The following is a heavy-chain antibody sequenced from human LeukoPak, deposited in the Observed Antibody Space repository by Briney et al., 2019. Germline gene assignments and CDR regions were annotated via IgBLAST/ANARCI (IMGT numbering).Heavy chain of an antibody. CDR3: AIGGGSGYYGWPGAENRFDY. D-gene: IGHD3-22*01. V-gene: IGHV4-30-4*01. Sequence: PSETLSLTCTVSGGSISSGDYFWSWIRQHPGKGLEWIGYIYYSGCTYYNPSLKSRVTISVDTSKNQFSLKLSSVTAADTAVYYCAIGGGSGYYGWPGAENRFDYWGQGTLVTVSS. CDR1: GGSISSGDYF. CDR2: IYYSGCT. J-gene: IGHJ4*02.